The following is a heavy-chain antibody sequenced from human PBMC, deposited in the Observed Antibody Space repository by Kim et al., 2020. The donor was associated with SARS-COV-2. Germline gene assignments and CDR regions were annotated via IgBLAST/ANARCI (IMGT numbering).Heavy chain of an antibody. D-gene: IGHD6-19*01. CDR1: GFTFSSYG. CDR2: ISYDGSNK. Sequence: GGSLRLSCAASGFTFSSYGMHWVRQAPGKGLEWVAVISYDGSNKYYADSVKGRFTISRDNSKNTLYLQMNSLRAEDTAVYYCAKDLGWLRGGMRGVGSYLDYWGQGTLVTVSS. J-gene: IGHJ4*02. CDR3: AKDLGWLRGGMRGVGSYLDY. V-gene: IGHV3-30*18.